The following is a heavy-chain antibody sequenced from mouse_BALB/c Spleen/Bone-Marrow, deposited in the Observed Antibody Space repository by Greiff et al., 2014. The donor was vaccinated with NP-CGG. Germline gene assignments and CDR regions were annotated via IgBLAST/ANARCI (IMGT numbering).Heavy chain of an antibody. J-gene: IGHJ1*01. CDR3: ARWGNSYWYFDV. Sequence: VQLQQSGAELVKPGASVKLSCKASGFTFSSYWMHWVQQSPGKGLEWIGEINRSNGRTNYNETFKSKATLTVDKSSSTAYIQHSTLTSEDSTLYYGARWGNSYWYFDVWGAGTTVTVSS. V-gene: IGHV1S81*02. CDR1: GFTFSSYW. CDR2: INRSNGRT.